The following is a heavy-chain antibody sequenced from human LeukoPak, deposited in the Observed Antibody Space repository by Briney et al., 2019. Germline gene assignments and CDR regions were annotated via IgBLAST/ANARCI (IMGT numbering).Heavy chain of an antibody. V-gene: IGHV3-7*01. CDR2: IRHDGSEK. CDR1: GFTFSSYA. Sequence: GGSLRLSCAASGFTFSSYAMSWVRQAPGKGLEWVANIRHDGSEKYYVDSVKGRFTISRDNAKNSLYLQMNSLRAEDTAVYYCARVGDYENSGSQPFDYWGQGTLVTVSS. J-gene: IGHJ4*02. D-gene: IGHD3-22*01. CDR3: ARVGDYENSGSQPFDY.